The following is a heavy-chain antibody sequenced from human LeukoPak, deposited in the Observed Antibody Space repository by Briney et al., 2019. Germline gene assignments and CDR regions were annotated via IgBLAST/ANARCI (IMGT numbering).Heavy chain of an antibody. V-gene: IGHV3-53*01. CDR2: IYSGGST. D-gene: IGHD2-2*01. CDR3: ARPQLPGLCDAFDI. J-gene: IGHJ3*02. Sequence: PGGSLRLSCAASGFTVSSNYMSWVRQAPGKGLEWVSVIYSGGSTYYADSVKGRFTISRDNSKNTLYLQMNSLRAEDTAVYYCARPQLPGLCDAFDIWGQGTMVTVSS. CDR1: GFTVSSNY.